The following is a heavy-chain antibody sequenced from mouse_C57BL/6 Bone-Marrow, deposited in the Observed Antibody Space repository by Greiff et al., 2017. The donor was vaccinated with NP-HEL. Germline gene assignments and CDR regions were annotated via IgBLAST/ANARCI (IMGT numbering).Heavy chain of an antibody. D-gene: IGHD3-2*02. CDR3: ARSRQLRLLGY. V-gene: IGHV1-4*01. CDR2: INPSSGYT. CDR1: GYTFTSYT. Sequence: LVESGAELVRPGASVKMSCKASGYTFTSYTMHWVKQRPGQGLEWIGYINPSSGYTKYNQKFKNKATLTADKSSSTAYMQLSSLTSDDSAVYYCARSRQLRLLGYWGQGTTLTVSS. J-gene: IGHJ2*01.